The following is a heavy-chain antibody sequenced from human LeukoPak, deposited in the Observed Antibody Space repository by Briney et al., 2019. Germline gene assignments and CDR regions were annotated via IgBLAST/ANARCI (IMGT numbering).Heavy chain of an antibody. D-gene: IGHD3-22*01. J-gene: IGHJ4*02. Sequence: PSETLSLTCAVYGGSFSGYYWSWIRQPPGKGLEWIGEINHSGSTNYNPSLKSRVTISVDTSKNQFSLKLSSVTAADTAVYYCASSRNYYDSSGYSGWGQGTLVTVSS. V-gene: IGHV4-34*01. CDR1: GGSFSGYY. CDR3: ASSRNYYDSSGYSG. CDR2: INHSGST.